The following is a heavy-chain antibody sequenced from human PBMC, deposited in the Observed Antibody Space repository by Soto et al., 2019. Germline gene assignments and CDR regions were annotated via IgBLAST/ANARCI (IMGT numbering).Heavy chain of an antibody. CDR2: MNPNSGNT. J-gene: IGHJ4*02. V-gene: IGHV1-8*01. CDR1: GYTFTSYD. Sequence: QVQLVQSGAEVKKTGASVKVSCKASGYTFTSYDINWVRQATGQGREWMGWMNPNSGNTVYAQKYQGRVTMTRNTSISTAYMELSSLGSEDTAVFYCAREHVVYALDYWGQGTLVTVSS. D-gene: IGHD3-16*01. CDR3: AREHVVYALDY.